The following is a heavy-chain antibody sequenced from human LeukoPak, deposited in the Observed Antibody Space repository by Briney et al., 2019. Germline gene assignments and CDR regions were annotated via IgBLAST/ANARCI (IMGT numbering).Heavy chain of an antibody. J-gene: IGHJ4*02. Sequence: GGSLRLSCAASGFMFRSFEMYWVRQAPGKGLEWVAYISSGGTTMYYADSVKGRFTIPRDDAKNSLFLQMNSLRAEDTAVYYCALLAVASDFDYWGQGTLVTVSS. CDR3: ALLAVASDFDY. CDR2: ISSGGTTM. V-gene: IGHV3-48*03. D-gene: IGHD6-19*01. CDR1: GFMFRSFE.